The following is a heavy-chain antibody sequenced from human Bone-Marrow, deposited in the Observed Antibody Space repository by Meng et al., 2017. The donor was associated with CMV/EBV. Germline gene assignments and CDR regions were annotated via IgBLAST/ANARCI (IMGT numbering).Heavy chain of an antibody. D-gene: IGHD3-3*01. CDR3: AREIRRLFGLAV. CDR2: ISASGTTV. CDR1: GFPFTTYS. J-gene: IGHJ6*02. Sequence: GESLKISCTGSGFPFTTYSINWVRQAPGKGLEWVSYISASGTTVYYADSVKGRFTISRDNSKNSLYLRMNNLRAEDTGVYYCAREIRRLFGLAVWGQGTTVTVSS. V-gene: IGHV3-48*04.